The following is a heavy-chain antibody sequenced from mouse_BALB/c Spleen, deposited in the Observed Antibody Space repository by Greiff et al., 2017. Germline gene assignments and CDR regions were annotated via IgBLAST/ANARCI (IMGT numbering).Heavy chain of an antibody. J-gene: IGHJ4*01. Sequence: QVQLQQSGAELARPGASVKLSCKASGYTFTSYWMQWVKQRPGQGLEWIGAIYPGDGDTRYTQKFKGKATLTADKSSSTAYMQLSSLASEDSAVYYCALLTGTAMDYWGQGTSVTVSS. V-gene: IGHV1-87*01. CDR2: IYPGDGDT. CDR1: GYTFTSYW. D-gene: IGHD4-1*01. CDR3: ALLTGTAMDY.